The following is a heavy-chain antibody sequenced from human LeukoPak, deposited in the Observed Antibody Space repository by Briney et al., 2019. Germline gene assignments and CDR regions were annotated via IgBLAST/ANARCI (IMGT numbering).Heavy chain of an antibody. V-gene: IGHV1-8*02. CDR2: MNPNSGNT. CDR3: ARGYCSGGSCYLGAFDI. CDR1: GYTFTSYD. J-gene: IGHJ3*02. Sequence: ASVKVSCKASGYTFTSYDINWVRQATGQGLEWMGWMNPNSGNTGYAQKFQGRVTMTRDTSISTAYMELSRLRSDDTAVYYCARGYCSGGSCYLGAFDIWGQGTMVTVSS. D-gene: IGHD2-15*01.